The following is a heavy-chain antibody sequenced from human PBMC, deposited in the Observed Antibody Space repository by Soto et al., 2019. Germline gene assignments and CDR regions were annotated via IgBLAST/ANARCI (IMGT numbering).Heavy chain of an antibody. Sequence: QLQLQESGPGLVKPSETLSLTCTVSGGSISSSSYYWGWIRQPPGKGLEWIGSSYYSGSTYYNPSLNSRVTISVDTSTIQFSLKLSSVTAADTAVYYCARRVQDFWSGQLGFDPWGQGTLVTVSS. J-gene: IGHJ5*02. CDR1: GGSISSSSYY. D-gene: IGHD3-3*01. V-gene: IGHV4-39*01. CDR2: SYYSGST. CDR3: ARRVQDFWSGQLGFDP.